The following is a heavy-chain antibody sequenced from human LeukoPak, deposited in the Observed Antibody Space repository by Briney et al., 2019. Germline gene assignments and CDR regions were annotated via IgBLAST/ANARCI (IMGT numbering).Heavy chain of an antibody. D-gene: IGHD6-19*01. CDR3: AREPSALALAGTLLYYFDY. Sequence: SPESLSLTCTVSGGSIISYYWSWIRQPAGKGMEWVGRIYTIGSTNYNPSLKSRVTISVDKSNNQLSLKLSSLTVADTDQYCYAREPSALALAGTLLYYFDYWGQGTLVTVSS. J-gene: IGHJ4*02. CDR2: IYTIGST. CDR1: GGSIISYY. V-gene: IGHV4-4*07.